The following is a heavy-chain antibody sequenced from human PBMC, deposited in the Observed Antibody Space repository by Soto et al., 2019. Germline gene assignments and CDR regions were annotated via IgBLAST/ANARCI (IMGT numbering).Heavy chain of an antibody. CDR1: GYRFTNYW. V-gene: IGHV5-51*01. Sequence: PGESLKISCKGSGYRFTNYWIGWVRQMPGKGLEWMGVIYPGDSDISYSPSFQGQVTISADKSISTAYLQWSSLKASDTAMYYCASQGGVVTPDAYYYDGMDVWGQGTTVTVSS. J-gene: IGHJ6*02. D-gene: IGHD3-3*01. CDR2: IYPGDSDI. CDR3: ASQGGVVTPDAYYYDGMDV.